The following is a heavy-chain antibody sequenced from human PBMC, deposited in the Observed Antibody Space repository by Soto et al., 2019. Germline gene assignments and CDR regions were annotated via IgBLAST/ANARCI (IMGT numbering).Heavy chain of an antibody. D-gene: IGHD3-22*01. V-gene: IGHV3-11*01. J-gene: IGHJ4*02. CDR3: ARESLYYYDSSGSFDY. CDR2: ISSSGSTI. CDR1: GFTFSDYY. Sequence: GGSLRLSCAASGFTFSDYYMSWIRQAPGKGLEWVSYISSSGSTIYYADSVKGRFTISRDNAKNSLYLQMNSLRAEDTAVYYCARESLYYYDSSGSFDYWGQGTLVTVSS.